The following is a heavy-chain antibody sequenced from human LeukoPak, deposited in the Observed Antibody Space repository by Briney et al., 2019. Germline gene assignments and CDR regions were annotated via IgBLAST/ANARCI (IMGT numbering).Heavy chain of an antibody. Sequence: GGSLRLSCAASGFTFSSYAMSWVRQAPGKGLEWVSAISGSGGSTYYADSVKGGFTISRDNSKNTLYVQMNSLRAEDTAVYYCAKRTHCSSTSYADYYFDYWGQGTLVTVSS. J-gene: IGHJ4*02. D-gene: IGHD2-2*01. CDR2: ISGSGGST. CDR1: GFTFSSYA. V-gene: IGHV3-23*01. CDR3: AKRTHCSSTSYADYYFDY.